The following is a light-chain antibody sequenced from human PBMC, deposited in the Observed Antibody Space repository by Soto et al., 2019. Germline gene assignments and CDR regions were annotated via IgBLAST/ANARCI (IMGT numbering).Light chain of an antibody. V-gene: IGLV2-11*01. CDR3: CSYAGSNTLL. CDR2: DVT. J-gene: IGLJ2*01. Sequence: QSALTQPRSVSGSPGQSGTISCTGTSSDVGAYTYVSWYQQHPGKAPKVIIYDVTKRPSGVPDRFSGSKSDNTASLSISGLQAEDEADYYCCSYAGSNTLLFGGGTKLTVL. CDR1: SSDVGAYTY.